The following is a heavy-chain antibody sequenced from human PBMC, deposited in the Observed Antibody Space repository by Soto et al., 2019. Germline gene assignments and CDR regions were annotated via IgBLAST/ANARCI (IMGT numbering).Heavy chain of an antibody. CDR2: IYTDGRT. J-gene: IGHJ4*02. D-gene: IGHD6-19*01. V-gene: IGHV3-53*01. CDR3: GRGKTVAVTAPDS. Sequence: EVQLVESGGGVIQPGGSLRLSCAAAGFSVSSKYMSWVRQAPGKGLEWVSVIYTDGRTFYAESVKGRFTISRDNSENTIYLQMNSLRAEDTAVYYCGRGKTVAVTAPDSWGQGTLVTVSS. CDR1: GFSVSSKY.